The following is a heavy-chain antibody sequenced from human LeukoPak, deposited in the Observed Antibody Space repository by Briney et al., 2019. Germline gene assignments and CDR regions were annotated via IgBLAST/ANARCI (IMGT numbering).Heavy chain of an antibody. D-gene: IGHD2-2*01. CDR1: GFTFITYD. J-gene: IGHJ5*02. CDR2: IRYDAYNT. V-gene: IGHV3-30*02. CDR3: AKPYQRQNNWFDP. Sequence: GGSLRLSCAASGFTFITYDMHWVRQTPGKGLEWVALIRYDAYNTYYADSVKGRFTISRDNSKNTLYLRLDSLSAEDTAVYYCAKPYQRQNNWFDPWGQGTLVTVSS.